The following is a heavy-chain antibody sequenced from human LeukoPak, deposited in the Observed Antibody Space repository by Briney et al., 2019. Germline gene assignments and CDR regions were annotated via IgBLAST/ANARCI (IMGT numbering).Heavy chain of an antibody. CDR1: GGSLSSGGYS. V-gene: IGHV4-30-2*01. CDR2: IYHSGST. D-gene: IGHD3-22*01. CDR3: ARRGDYYDSSGYQGAFDI. J-gene: IGHJ3*02. Sequence: SETLSLTCAVSGGSLSSGGYSWRWLRQPPGKGLEWLGYIYHSGSTYYNPSLKSRVTISVDRAKNQFSLKLSSVTAADTAVYYCARRGDYYDSSGYQGAFDIWGQGTMVTVSS.